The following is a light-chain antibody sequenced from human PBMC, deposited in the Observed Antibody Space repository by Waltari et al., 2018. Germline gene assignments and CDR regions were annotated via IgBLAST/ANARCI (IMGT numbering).Light chain of an antibody. V-gene: IGKV1-NL1*01. CDR1: QGISNS. Sequence: DIQMTQSQSSPSASVGDRATITCRASQGISNSLAWYQQKPGKAPKLLLYASSRLESGVPSRFSGSGSGTDYTLTISSLQPEDFATYSCQQYYSTPLFGPGTKVDIK. J-gene: IGKJ3*01. CDR3: QQYYSTPL. CDR2: ASS.